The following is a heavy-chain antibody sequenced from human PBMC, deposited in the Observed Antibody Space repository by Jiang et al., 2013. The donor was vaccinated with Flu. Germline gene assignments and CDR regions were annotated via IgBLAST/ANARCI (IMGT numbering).Heavy chain of an antibody. Sequence: LLKPSETLSLTCAVYGGSFSGYYWSWIRQPPGKGLEWIGEINHSGSTNYNPSLKSRVTISVDTSKNQFSLKLSSVTAADTAVYYCARSLTAGYYGSGSSYDPFDYWGQG. V-gene: IGHV4-34*01. CDR1: GGSFSGYY. J-gene: IGHJ4*02. D-gene: IGHD3-10*01. CDR2: INHSGST. CDR3: ARSLTAGYYGSGSSYDPFDY.